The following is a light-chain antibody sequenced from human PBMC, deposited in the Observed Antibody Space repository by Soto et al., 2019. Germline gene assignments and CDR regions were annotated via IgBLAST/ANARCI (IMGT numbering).Light chain of an antibody. CDR1: SSDVGGYNS. V-gene: IGLV2-11*01. CDR3: CSFAGTSYV. J-gene: IGLJ1*01. CDR2: DVS. Sequence: QSALTQPRSVSGSPGQSVTISCTGTSSDVGGYNSVSWYQQHPGKAPKLMIYDVSKRPSGVPDRFSGSKSGNTASLTISGLQAEDEPDYYCCSFAGTSYVFGAGTKLTVL.